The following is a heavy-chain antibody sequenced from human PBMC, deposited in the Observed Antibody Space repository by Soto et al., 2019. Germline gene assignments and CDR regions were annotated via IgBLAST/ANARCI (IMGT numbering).Heavy chain of an antibody. CDR2: ISAYNRNT. J-gene: IGHJ4*02. CDR3: ARDQRGRVWLGEDC. D-gene: IGHD3-10*01. Sequence: QVQLVQSGGEVKMPGASVRVSCKASGYTFANYGITWVRQAPGQGLEWMGWISAYNRNTYIAQKLQGRVTMTTDTSTSTAYMDLTSLRSDDTAVYYCARDQRGRVWLGEDCWGQGTLVTVSS. V-gene: IGHV1-18*01. CDR1: GYTFANYG.